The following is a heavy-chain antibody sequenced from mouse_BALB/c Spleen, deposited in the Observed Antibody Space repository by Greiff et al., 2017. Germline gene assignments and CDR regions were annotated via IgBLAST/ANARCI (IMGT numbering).Heavy chain of an antibody. V-gene: IGHV1-18*01. CDR3: AKPMITTPWFAY. CDR1: GYTFTEYT. Sequence: EVQRVESGPELVKPGASVKISCKTSGYTFTEYTMHWVKQSHGKSLEWIGGINPNNGGTSYNQKFKGKATLTVDKSSSTAYMELRSLTSEDSAVYYCAKPMITTPWFAYWGQGTLVTVSA. D-gene: IGHD2-4*01. CDR2: INPNNGGT. J-gene: IGHJ3*01.